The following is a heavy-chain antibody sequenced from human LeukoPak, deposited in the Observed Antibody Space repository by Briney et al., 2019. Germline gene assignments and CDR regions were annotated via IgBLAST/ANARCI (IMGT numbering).Heavy chain of an antibody. Sequence: PGGSLRLSCAASGFTFSSYWIHWVRQVPGKGLVWVSGINSDGSPTNYADSVKGRFTISRDNAKNTLYLQMNSLRAEDSAMYYCARGFYSHYFDFWGQGTLVPVSS. D-gene: IGHD4-11*01. CDR3: ARGFYSHYFDF. CDR2: INSDGSPT. V-gene: IGHV3-74*01. CDR1: GFTFSSYW. J-gene: IGHJ4*02.